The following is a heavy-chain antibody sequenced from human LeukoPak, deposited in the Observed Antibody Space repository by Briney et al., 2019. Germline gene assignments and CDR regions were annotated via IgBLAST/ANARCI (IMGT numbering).Heavy chain of an antibody. CDR2: INPNSGGT. V-gene: IGHV1-2*02. J-gene: IGHJ3*02. Sequence: ASVKVSCKASGYTFTGYYMHWVRQAPGQGLEWMGWINPNSGGTNYAQKFQGRVTMTRDTSISTAYMELSRLRSDDTAVYYCARVGPYCSSTSCCWGAFDIWGQGTMVTVSS. CDR3: ARVGPYCSSTSCCWGAFDI. CDR1: GYTFTGYY. D-gene: IGHD2-2*01.